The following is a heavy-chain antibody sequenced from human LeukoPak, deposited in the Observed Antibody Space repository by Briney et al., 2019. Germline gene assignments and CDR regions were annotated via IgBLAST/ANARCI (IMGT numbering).Heavy chain of an antibody. CDR2: IRKGGSNQ. V-gene: IGHV3-30*02. D-gene: IGHD1-26*01. Sequence: GGSLRLSCAASGFTFSNYVLHWVRQAPGKGLEWVAFIRKGGSNQFYADSVKGRFTISRDNSKDTVYLQMNSLRPEDTALYHCAKDITESGSYDFDYWGQGILVTVSS. J-gene: IGHJ4*02. CDR3: AKDITESGSYDFDY. CDR1: GFTFSNYV.